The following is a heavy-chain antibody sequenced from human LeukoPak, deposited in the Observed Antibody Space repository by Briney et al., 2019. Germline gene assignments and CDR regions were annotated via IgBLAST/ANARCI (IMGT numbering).Heavy chain of an antibody. Sequence: SETLSLTCTVPGGSRNSSSSYWGWIRQPPGKGLEWIASIYYSGSAYYNLSLKSRIAISVDTSKNQFSLKLSSVTAAETAVYYCASGYFDSGGPPRYFDYWGQGTLVSVSS. J-gene: IGHJ4*02. CDR1: GGSRNSSSSY. V-gene: IGHV4-39*01. D-gene: IGHD3-22*01. CDR3: ASGYFDSGGPPRYFDY. CDR2: IYYSGSA.